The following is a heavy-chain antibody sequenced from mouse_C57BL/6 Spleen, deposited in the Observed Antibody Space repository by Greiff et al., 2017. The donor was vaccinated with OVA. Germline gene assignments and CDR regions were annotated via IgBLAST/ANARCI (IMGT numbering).Heavy chain of an antibody. Sequence: EVKLMESGGGLVKPGGSLKLSCAASGFTFSSYAMSWVRQTPEKRLEWVATISDGGSYTYYPDNVKGRFTISRDNAKNNLYLQMSHLKSEDTARYYCARDRGHGSSYDAMDYWGQGTSVTVSS. J-gene: IGHJ4*01. CDR2: ISDGGSYT. CDR1: GFTFSSYA. V-gene: IGHV5-4*01. CDR3: ARDRGHGSSYDAMDY. D-gene: IGHD1-1*01.